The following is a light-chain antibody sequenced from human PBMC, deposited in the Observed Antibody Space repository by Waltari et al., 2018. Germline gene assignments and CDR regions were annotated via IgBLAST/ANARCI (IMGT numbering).Light chain of an antibody. Sequence: QSALTQPPSAPGSPGQSVTISCTGTSSDVGYYDYISWYQQHPGKAPKLIMYEVSNRPSGVPDRFSGSKSANTASLTVSGLQAEDEADYFCSSYAGSNKVVFGGGTKLTVL. CDR3: SSYAGSNKVV. CDR2: EVS. V-gene: IGLV2-8*01. J-gene: IGLJ2*01. CDR1: SSDVGYYDY.